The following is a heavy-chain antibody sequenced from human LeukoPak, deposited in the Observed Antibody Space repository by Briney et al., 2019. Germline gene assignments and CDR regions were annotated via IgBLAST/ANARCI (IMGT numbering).Heavy chain of an antibody. CDR3: ARDVVGGDTLDS. J-gene: IGHJ4*02. Sequence: GGSLRLSCAASGFTFSSCWMTWVRQAPGKGLEWVASIVEDGSQRYYVDFVRGRFTISRDNAKNSLYLQMNSLEVEDTAVYYCARDVVGGDTLDSWGQGTLVTVSS. CDR1: GFTFSSCW. D-gene: IGHD2-21*02. CDR2: IVEDGSQR. V-gene: IGHV3-7*01.